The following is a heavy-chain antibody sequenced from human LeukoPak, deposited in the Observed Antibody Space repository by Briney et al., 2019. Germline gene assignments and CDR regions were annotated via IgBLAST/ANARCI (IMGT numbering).Heavy chain of an antibody. CDR1: GGSISSYY. CDR3: ARENTGSYREFDY. CDR2: IYSGGST. Sequence: PSETLSLTCTVSGGSISSYYWSWIRQPAGKGLEWIGRIYSGGSTNYNPSIKSRVTMSVDSSNNQFSLKLSSVTAADTAVFYCARENTGSYREFDYWGQGTLVTVSS. J-gene: IGHJ4*02. V-gene: IGHV4-4*07. D-gene: IGHD1-26*01.